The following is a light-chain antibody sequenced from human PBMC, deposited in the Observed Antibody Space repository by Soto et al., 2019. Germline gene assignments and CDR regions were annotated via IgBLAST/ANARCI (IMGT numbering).Light chain of an antibody. V-gene: IGKV1-5*03. CDR3: QQYNSYST. Sequence: IQMTRSPSTLCASVGDRVTITFRASQSISSWLAWYQQKPGKAPKLLIYKASSLESGVPSRFSGSGSGTEFTLTISSLQPDDFATYYCQQYNSYSTFGQGTKVDIK. J-gene: IGKJ1*01. CDR2: KAS. CDR1: QSISSW.